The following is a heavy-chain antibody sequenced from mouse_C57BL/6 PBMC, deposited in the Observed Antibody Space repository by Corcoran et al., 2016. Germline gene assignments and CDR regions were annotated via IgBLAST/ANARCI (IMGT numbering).Heavy chain of an antibody. Sequence: QVQLQQSGPELVKHGASVKLSCKASGYTFTSSDINWVKQRPEQGLEWIGWIYPRDGSTKYNEKFKGKATLTVATSSSTAYMELHSLTSEDSAVYFCARGYVDYWGQGTTLTVSS. V-gene: IGHV1-85*01. J-gene: IGHJ2*01. CDR3: ARGYVDY. CDR2: IYPRDGST. CDR1: GYTFTSSD.